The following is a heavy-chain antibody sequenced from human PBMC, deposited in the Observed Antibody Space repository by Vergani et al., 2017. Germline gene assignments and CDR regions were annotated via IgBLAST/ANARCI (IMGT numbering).Heavy chain of an antibody. V-gene: IGHV3-30-3*01. CDR2: ISYDGSNK. CDR1: GFTFSSYA. CDR3: ATNSGYSSSSDY. Sequence: QVQLVESGGGVVQPGRSLRLSCAASGFTFSSYAMHWVRQAPGQGLEWVAVISYDGSNKYYADSVKGRFTISRDNSKNTLYLQMNSLRAEDTAVYYCATNSGYSSSSDYWGQGTLVTVSS. D-gene: IGHD6-13*01. J-gene: IGHJ4*02.